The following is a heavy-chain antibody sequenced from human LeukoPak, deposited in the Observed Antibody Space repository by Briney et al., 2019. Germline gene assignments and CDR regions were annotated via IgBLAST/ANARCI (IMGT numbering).Heavy chain of an antibody. D-gene: IGHD3-22*01. Sequence: GGSLRLSCAASGFTVSSNYMSWVRQAPGKGLEWVSVIYSGGSTYYADSVKGRFAISRDNSKNTLYPQMNSLRAEDTAVYYCAREEGTLYDSSGYYLDWGQGTLVTVSS. CDR3: AREEGTLYDSSGYYLD. CDR1: GFTVSSNY. J-gene: IGHJ4*02. V-gene: IGHV3-53*01. CDR2: IYSGGST.